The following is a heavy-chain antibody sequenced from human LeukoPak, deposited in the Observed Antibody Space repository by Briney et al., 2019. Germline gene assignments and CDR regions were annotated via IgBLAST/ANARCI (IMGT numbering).Heavy chain of an antibody. CDR2: IIPIFGTA. CDR3: ARDRIAGDNWNDLKAFDI. J-gene: IGHJ3*02. D-gene: IGHD1-20*01. V-gene: IGHV1-69*05. Sequence: ASVKVSCKASGGTFSSYAISWVRQAPGQGLEWMGGIIPIFGTANYAQKFQGRVTITTDESTSTAYMELRSLRSDDTAVYYCARDRIAGDNWNDLKAFDIWGQGTMVTVSS. CDR1: GGTFSSYA.